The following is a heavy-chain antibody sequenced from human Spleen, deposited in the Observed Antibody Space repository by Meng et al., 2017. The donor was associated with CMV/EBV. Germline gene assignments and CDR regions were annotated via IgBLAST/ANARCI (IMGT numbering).Heavy chain of an antibody. J-gene: IGHJ3*01. CDR2: VNPRGGDT. V-gene: IGHV1-46*01. CDR3: ARQDQLLFGGAFDV. D-gene: IGHD2-21*02. CDR1: GYSFSSYY. Sequence: ASVKVSCKASGYSFSSYYIHWVRQAPGPGLEWVGTVNPRGGDTSNAQKFHGRVTMTRDTSTSTVYMELGSLRSEDTALYYCARQDQLLFGGAFDVWGQGTMVTVSS.